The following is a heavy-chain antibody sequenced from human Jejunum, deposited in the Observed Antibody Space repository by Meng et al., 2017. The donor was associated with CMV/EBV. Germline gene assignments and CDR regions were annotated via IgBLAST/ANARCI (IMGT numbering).Heavy chain of an antibody. D-gene: IGHD1-26*01. V-gene: IGHV1-18*01. CDR3: ARVEVGITSRDY. Sequence: QAPLVQSGGEVKTPGASLKVPCKASGYTFTNYGITWVRQAPGQGLEWMGLISAYNGNTNYAQTLQGRVTMTTDTSTSTAYMELRSLRSDDTAVYYCARVEVGITSRDYWGQGTLVTVSS. CDR1: GYTFTNYG. J-gene: IGHJ4*02. CDR2: ISAYNGNT.